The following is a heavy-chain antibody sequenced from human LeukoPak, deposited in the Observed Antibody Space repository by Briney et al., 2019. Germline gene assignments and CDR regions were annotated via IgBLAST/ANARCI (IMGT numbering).Heavy chain of an antibody. CDR1: GFTFSSYG. Sequence: QTGGSLRLSCAASGFTFSSYGMHWVRQAPGKGLEWVAVIWYDGSNKYYADSVKGRFTISRDNAKNSLYLQMNSLRDEDTAVYYCARDLVGYYDFWSGYPDVWGQGTTVTVSS. CDR3: ARDLVGYYDFWSGYPDV. V-gene: IGHV3-33*01. D-gene: IGHD3-3*01. J-gene: IGHJ6*02. CDR2: IWYDGSNK.